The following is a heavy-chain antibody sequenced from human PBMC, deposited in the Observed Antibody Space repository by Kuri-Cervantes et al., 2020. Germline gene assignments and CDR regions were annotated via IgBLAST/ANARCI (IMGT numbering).Heavy chain of an antibody. Sequence: GESLKISCAASGFTFSSYAMHWVRQAPGKGLEWVAVISYDGSNKYYADSVKGRFHISRDNSKNTLYLQMNSLRAEDTAVYYCAKDDYGDYFWFDYWGQGTLVTVSS. J-gene: IGHJ4*02. CDR1: GFTFSSYA. V-gene: IGHV3-30*18. D-gene: IGHD4-17*01. CDR3: AKDDYGDYFWFDY. CDR2: ISYDGSNK.